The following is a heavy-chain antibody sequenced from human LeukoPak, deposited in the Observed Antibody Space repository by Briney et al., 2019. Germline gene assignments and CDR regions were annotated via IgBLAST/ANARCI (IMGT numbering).Heavy chain of an antibody. D-gene: IGHD5-18*01. V-gene: IGHV4-39*07. CDR1: GGSISSRSYY. CDR2: IFYSGST. J-gene: IGHJ4*02. CDR3: ARGKRGYSYGYFWNELPYYFDY. Sequence: SETLSLTCIVSGGSISSRSYYWAWIRQPPGKGLEWIGSIFYSGSTYYNASLKSRVTISVDTSKNQFSLRLNSLAAADTAVYYCARGKRGYSYGYFWNELPYYFDYWGQGTLVTVSS.